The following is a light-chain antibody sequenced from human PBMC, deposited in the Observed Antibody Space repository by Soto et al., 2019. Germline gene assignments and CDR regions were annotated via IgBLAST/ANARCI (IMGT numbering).Light chain of an antibody. V-gene: IGKV3-20*01. CDR2: GAS. CDR3: HQYGSSPGT. J-gene: IGKJ1*01. Sequence: ETVLTQSPGTLSSSPGERATLSCRASQRVTSNYLAWYQQKPGQAPRLLIFGASIRDTGIPDRFSGSGSGTDFTLTISRLEPEDFAVYYCHQYGSSPGTFGQGTKVDIK. CDR1: QRVTSNY.